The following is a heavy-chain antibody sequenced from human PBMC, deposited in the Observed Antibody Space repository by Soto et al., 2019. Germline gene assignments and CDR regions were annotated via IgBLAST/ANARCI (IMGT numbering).Heavy chain of an antibody. V-gene: IGHV4-31*03. CDR2: IYYSGST. CDR1: GGSISSGGYY. Sequence: PSETLSLTSTVSGGSISSGGYYWSWIRQHPEKSKEWIGYIYYSGSTYYNPSLKSRVTISVDTSKNQFSLKLSSVTAADTAVYYCARTPQNYDILTGYYGDWYFDLWGRGTLVTVSS. D-gene: IGHD3-9*01. J-gene: IGHJ2*01. CDR3: ARTPQNYDILTGYYGDWYFDL.